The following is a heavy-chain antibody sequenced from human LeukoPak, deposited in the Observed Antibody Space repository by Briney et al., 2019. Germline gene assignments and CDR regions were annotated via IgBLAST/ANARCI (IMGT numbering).Heavy chain of an antibody. D-gene: IGHD5-12*01. CDR1: GGSISSGGYS. V-gene: IGHV4-30-2*01. Sequence: SETLSLTCAVSGGSISSGGYSWSWIRQPPGKGLEWIGYIYHSGSTYYNPSLKSRVTISLDTSKNHFSLKLRSVTAADTALYFCARGLVLATDDAFDIWGQGTLVTVSS. CDR2: IYHSGST. CDR3: ARGLVLATDDAFDI. J-gene: IGHJ3*02.